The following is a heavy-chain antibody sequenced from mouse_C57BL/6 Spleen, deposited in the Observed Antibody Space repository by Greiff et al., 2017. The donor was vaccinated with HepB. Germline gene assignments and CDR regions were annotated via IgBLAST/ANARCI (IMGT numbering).Heavy chain of an antibody. CDR3: SSSNYYGSSYDY. Sequence: VQLQQSGAELMKPGASVKLSCKATGYTFTGYWIEWVKQRPGHGLEWIGELLPGSGSTNYNEKVMGKATFTADTSSNTAYMQLSSLTTQDSASYYCSSSNYYGSSYDYWGQGNTLTVAS. CDR1: GYTFTGYW. V-gene: IGHV1-9*01. J-gene: IGHJ2*01. CDR2: LLPGSGST. D-gene: IGHD1-1*01.